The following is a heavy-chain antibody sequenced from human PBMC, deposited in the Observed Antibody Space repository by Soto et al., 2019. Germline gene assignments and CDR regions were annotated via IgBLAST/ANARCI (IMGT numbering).Heavy chain of an antibody. J-gene: IGHJ4*02. V-gene: IGHV3-74*01. CDR1: GFSFSSYW. CDR2: IVPDGTTT. Sequence: PGGSLRLSCAGSGFSFSSYWMHWVRQVPGEGLMWVSNIVPDGTTTTYADSVKGRFTISRDNAKNTLYLQMNSLRVEDTAVYYCARDVNAEPYDYWGQGTLVTVS. CDR3: ARDVNAEPYDY.